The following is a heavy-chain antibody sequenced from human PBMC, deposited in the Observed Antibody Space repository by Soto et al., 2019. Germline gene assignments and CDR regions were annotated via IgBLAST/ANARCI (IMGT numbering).Heavy chain of an antibody. CDR1: GGSISSAAYY. CDR2: IYYSGST. D-gene: IGHD3-22*01. V-gene: IGHV4-30-4*01. Sequence: PSETLSLTCTVSGGSISSAAYYWSWIRQPPGEGLEWIGYIYYSGSTYYNPSLKSRVTISVDTSKNQFSLKLSSVTAADTAVYYCARAQNYYDSSGDGWFDPWGQGTLVTVSS. CDR3: ARAQNYYDSSGDGWFDP. J-gene: IGHJ5*02.